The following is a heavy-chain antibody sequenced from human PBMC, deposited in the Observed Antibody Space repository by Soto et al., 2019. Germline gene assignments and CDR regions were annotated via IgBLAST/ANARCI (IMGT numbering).Heavy chain of an antibody. CDR3: ARVLKYYYNALDV. J-gene: IGHJ6*02. Sequence: QVQLQESGPGLVKPSGTLSLTCAVSGDSISSTNWWSWVRQPPGKGLEWIGQVYRTGTANYNPSLKSRVTRSLDKSKNKFSLNLTSVNAADTAVYYCARVLKYYYNALDVWGQGTTVTVSS. V-gene: IGHV4-4*02. CDR2: VYRTGTA. D-gene: IGHD6-6*01. CDR1: GDSISSTNW.